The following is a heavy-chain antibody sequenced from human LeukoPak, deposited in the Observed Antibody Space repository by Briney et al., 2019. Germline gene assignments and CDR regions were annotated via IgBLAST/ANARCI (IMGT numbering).Heavy chain of an antibody. D-gene: IGHD3-22*01. J-gene: IGHJ4*02. CDR1: GFTVSSNY. CDR3: AGYYDSSGYYYFDF. Sequence: PGGSLRLSCAASGFTVSSNYMSWVRQAPGKGLEWVSVIYSGGSTYYADSVQGRFTISRDNYKNTLYLQMNSLRAEDTAVYYCAGYYDSSGYYYFDFWGQGTLVSVSS. CDR2: IYSGGST. V-gene: IGHV3-66*02.